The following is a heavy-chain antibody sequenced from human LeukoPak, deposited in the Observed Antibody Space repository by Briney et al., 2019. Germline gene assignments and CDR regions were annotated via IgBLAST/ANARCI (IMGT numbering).Heavy chain of an antibody. CDR3: ARDNGGSSSRAFDY. V-gene: IGHV1-69*05. CDR1: GGTFSSYA. CDR2: IIPIFGTA. J-gene: IGHJ4*02. Sequence: SVKVSCKASGGTFSSYAISWVRQAPGQGLEWMGRIIPIFGTANYAQKFQGRVTITTDESTSTAYMELSSLRSEDTAVYYCARDNGGSSSRAFDYWGQGTLVTVSS. D-gene: IGHD6-13*01.